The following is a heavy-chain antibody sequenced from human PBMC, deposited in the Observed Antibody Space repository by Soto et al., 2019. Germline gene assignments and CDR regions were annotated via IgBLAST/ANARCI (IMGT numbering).Heavy chain of an antibody. V-gene: IGHV5-51*01. CDR1: GYTYTSYW. Sequence: GESLKISCKGSGYTYTSYWIGWVRQMPGKGLQWMGIIFPGNSDTRYSPSFQGQVTISVDKSINTAYLQWSSLKASDTAMYYCATHSSGVLSTCFDPWGQGTLVTVSS. D-gene: IGHD6-19*01. CDR2: IFPGNSDT. CDR3: ATHSSGVLSTCFDP. J-gene: IGHJ5*02.